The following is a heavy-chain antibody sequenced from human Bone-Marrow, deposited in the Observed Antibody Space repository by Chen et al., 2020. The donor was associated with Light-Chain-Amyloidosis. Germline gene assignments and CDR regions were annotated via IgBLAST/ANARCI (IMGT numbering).Heavy chain of an antibody. J-gene: IGHJ3*02. CDR1: GFTVSSNY. D-gene: IGHD3-22*01. Sequence: EVQLVESGGGLVQPGGSLRLSCAASGFTVSSNYMSWVRQAPGKGLEWVSVIYSGGRTYYADSVKGRFTISRDNSKNTLYLQMNSLRAEDTAVYYCARDGGYDSSGYYQEAFDIWGQGTMVTVSS. CDR2: IYSGGRT. CDR3: ARDGGYDSSGYYQEAFDI. V-gene: IGHV3-66*01.